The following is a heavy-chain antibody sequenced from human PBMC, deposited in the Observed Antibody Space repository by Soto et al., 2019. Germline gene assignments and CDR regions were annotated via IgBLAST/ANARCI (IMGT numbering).Heavy chain of an antibody. CDR2: IYSGGST. V-gene: IGHV3-66*01. CDR1: GFTGSTKY. D-gene: IGHD3-16*01. CDR3: ARDPWAADY. Sequence: EVQLVESGGGLVQPGGSLRLSCAASGFTGSTKYMSWVRQAPGKGLEWVSVIYSGGSTVYADSVRGRFTTSGDNSKYTVKMQRNSQGAEDTALYYCARDPWAADYWGQGTLVTVSS. J-gene: IGHJ4*02.